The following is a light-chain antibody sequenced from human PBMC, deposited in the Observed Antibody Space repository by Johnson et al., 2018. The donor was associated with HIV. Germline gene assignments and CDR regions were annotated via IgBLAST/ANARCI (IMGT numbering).Light chain of an antibody. CDR1: SSNIGNKY. J-gene: IGLJ1*01. Sequence: QSVLTQPPSVSAAPRQKVTISCSGSSSNIGNKYVFWYQQLPGTAPKLLIYDNTKRPSGIPDRFSGSKSGTSATLGITGLQTGDEAEYYCGTWDSSLSVYVFGTGTKVTVL. CDR3: GTWDSSLSVYV. V-gene: IGLV1-51*01. CDR2: DNT.